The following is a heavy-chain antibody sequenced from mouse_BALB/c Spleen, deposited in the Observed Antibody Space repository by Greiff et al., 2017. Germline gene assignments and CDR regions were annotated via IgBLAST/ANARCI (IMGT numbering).Heavy chain of an antibody. CDR1: GFTFSSYG. V-gene: IGHV5-6-3*01. Sequence: EVQLVESGGGLVQPGGSLKLSCAASGFTFSSYGMSWVRQTPDKRLELVATINSNGGSTYYPDSVKGQFTISRDNAKNTLYLQMSSLKSEDTAMYYCARGDDGYYWYFDVWGAGTTVTVSS. CDR3: ARGDDGYYWYFDV. CDR2: INSNGGST. D-gene: IGHD2-3*01. J-gene: IGHJ1*01.